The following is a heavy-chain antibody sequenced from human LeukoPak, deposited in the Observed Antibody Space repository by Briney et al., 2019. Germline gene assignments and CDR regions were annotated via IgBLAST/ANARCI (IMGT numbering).Heavy chain of an antibody. CDR1: GGTFSSYA. D-gene: IGHD2-8*01. J-gene: IGHJ4*02. V-gene: IGHV1-69*13. Sequence: ASVKVSCKASGGTFSSYAISWVRQAPGQGLEWVGGIIPIFCKANYAQKFQGRVTITADESTSTAYMELSSLRSEDTAVYYCARTGKLGYCTNGVCYTGDYWGQGTLVTVSS. CDR3: ARTGKLGYCTNGVCYTGDY. CDR2: IIPIFCKA.